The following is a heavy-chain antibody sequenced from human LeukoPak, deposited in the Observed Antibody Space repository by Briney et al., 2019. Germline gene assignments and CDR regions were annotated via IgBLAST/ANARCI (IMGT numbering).Heavy chain of an antibody. Sequence: SETLSLTCTVAGGSISSSSYYWDWIRQPPGKGLEWIGSIYYSGSTYYNPSLKSRVTISVDTSKNQFSLKLSSVTAADTAVYYCARGLKKKVPNMDVWGKGTTVTVSS. V-gene: IGHV4-39*07. CDR3: ARGLKKKVPNMDV. J-gene: IGHJ6*03. CDR1: GGSISSSSYY. CDR2: IYYSGST.